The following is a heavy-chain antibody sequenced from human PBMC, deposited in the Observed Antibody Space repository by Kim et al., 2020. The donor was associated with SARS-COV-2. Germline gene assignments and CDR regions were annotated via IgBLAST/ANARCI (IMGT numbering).Heavy chain of an antibody. CDR2: IYYSGST. V-gene: IGHV4-31*03. CDR1: GGSISSDAYY. D-gene: IGHD3-10*01. CDR3: ARDRFGEFFDY. Sequence: SETLSLTCTVSGGSISSDAYYWSWIRQHPVKGLEWIGYIYYSGSTYYNPSLKSRLTISVDTSKNQFSLELSSVTAADTAVYYCARDRFGEFFDYWGQGTL. J-gene: IGHJ4*02.